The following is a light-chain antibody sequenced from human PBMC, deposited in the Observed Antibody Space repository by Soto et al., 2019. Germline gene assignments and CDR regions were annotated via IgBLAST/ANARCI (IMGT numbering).Light chain of an antibody. CDR3: QQCYSTVLFT. CDR1: QNIGNY. CDR2: AAS. J-gene: IGKJ3*01. Sequence: DIQMTQSPSSLSASVGDRVTITCRASQNIGNYLNWYQQEPGKAPKVLIYAASNLQSGVPSRFSGSGSGTEFTLTISTLQPEDFATYYCQQCYSTVLFTCGPGTKVD. V-gene: IGKV1-39*01.